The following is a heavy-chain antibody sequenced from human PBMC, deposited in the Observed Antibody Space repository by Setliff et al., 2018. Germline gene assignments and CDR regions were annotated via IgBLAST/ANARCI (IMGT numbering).Heavy chain of an antibody. J-gene: IGHJ4*02. Sequence: SETLSLTCAVYGESFSGHYWSWIRQPPGKGLEWIGEINHSGXXNYXPSXXXRVTXSXXXSKNQFSLKLSSVAAADTAVYYCARGFDVCGGGACYTDGPYYFDYWGLGTLVTVSS. V-gene: IGHV4-34*01. D-gene: IGHD2-21*02. CDR2: INHSGXX. CDR3: ARGFDVCGGGACYTDGPYYFDY. CDR1: GESFSGHY.